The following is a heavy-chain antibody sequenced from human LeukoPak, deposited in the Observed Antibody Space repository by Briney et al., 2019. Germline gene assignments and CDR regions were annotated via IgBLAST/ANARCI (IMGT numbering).Heavy chain of an antibody. D-gene: IGHD3-10*01. CDR2: ISSSSSYI. Sequence: GGSLRLSCAASGFTFSSYSMNWVRQAPGKGLEWVSSISSSSSYIYYADSVKGRFTISRDNAKNSLYPQMNSLRAEDTAVYYCARDPGSGSYYNGFTGYWGQGTLVTVSS. J-gene: IGHJ4*02. V-gene: IGHV3-21*01. CDR1: GFTFSSYS. CDR3: ARDPGSGSYYNGFTGY.